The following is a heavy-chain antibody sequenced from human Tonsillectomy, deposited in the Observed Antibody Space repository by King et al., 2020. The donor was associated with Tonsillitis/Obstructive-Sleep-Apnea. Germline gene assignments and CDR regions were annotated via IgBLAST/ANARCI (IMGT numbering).Heavy chain of an antibody. CDR3: ASLQEKVDFFDY. J-gene: IGHJ4*02. D-gene: IGHD2/OR15-2a*01. CDR1: GNSFSNYW. CDR2: IYVGDSDT. V-gene: IGHV5-51*01. Sequence: EVQLVESGAEVKKPGESLKISCRGSGNSFSNYWITWVRQMPGKGLEWMGIIYVGDSDTRYSPSFQGQVTISADKSISTAYLQWSSLKASDTAMYYRASLQEKVDFFDYWGQGTLVTVSS.